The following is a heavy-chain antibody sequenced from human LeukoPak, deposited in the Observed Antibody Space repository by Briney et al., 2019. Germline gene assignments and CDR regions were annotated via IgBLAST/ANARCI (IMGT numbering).Heavy chain of an antibody. D-gene: IGHD6-13*01. J-gene: IGHJ5*02. CDR2: IWNDGSNK. V-gene: IGHV3-33*01. Sequence: GSLRLSCAASGFTFSSYGMHWVRRAPGKGLEWVAVIWNDGSNKYYADSVKGRFTISRDNSKNTLYLQMNSLRAEDTAVYYCARRVSSSWYGPWGQGTLVTVSS. CDR3: ARRVSSSWYGP. CDR1: GFTFSSYG.